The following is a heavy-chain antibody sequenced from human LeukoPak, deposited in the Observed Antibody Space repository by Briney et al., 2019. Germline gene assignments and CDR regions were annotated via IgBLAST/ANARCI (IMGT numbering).Heavy chain of an antibody. Sequence: PGGSLRLSCAASGFTVSSNYMSWVRQAPGKGLEWVSVIYSGGSTYYADSVKGRFTISRDDSKNTLYLQMNSLRVEDTAVYRCAKARGATVNDPVDSWGQGTLVTVSS. D-gene: IGHD1-26*01. CDR1: GFTVSSNY. CDR2: IYSGGST. CDR3: AKARGATVNDPVDS. J-gene: IGHJ4*02. V-gene: IGHV3-53*01.